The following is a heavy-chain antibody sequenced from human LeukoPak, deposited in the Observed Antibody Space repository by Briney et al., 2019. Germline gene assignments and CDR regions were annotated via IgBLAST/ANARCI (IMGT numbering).Heavy chain of an antibody. CDR1: GCSISNYY. Sequence: SETLSLTCTVSGCSISNYYWSRIRQPAGKGLEWIGRIYTSGGATYYPSLKSRVTMSVDTSKNQFSLTLSSATAADTAVYYCARGPDGSGYYPFDYWGQGTLVTVSS. D-gene: IGHD3-22*01. CDR2: IYTSGGA. V-gene: IGHV4-4*07. CDR3: ARGPDGSGYYPFDY. J-gene: IGHJ4*02.